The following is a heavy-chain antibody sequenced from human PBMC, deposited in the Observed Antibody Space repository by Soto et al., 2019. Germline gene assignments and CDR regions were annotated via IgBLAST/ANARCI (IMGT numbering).Heavy chain of an antibody. V-gene: IGHV3-23*01. CDR2: ISGSGGST. Sequence: EVQLLESGGGLVQPGGSLRLSCAASGFTFSSYAMSWVRQAPGKGLEWVSAISGSGGSTYYADSVKGRFTISRDNSKNTLYLQMNSLRAEDTAEYYCAKEGWELPYFYYGMDVWGQGTTVTVSS. J-gene: IGHJ6*02. CDR3: AKEGWELPYFYYGMDV. CDR1: GFTFSSYA. D-gene: IGHD1-26*01.